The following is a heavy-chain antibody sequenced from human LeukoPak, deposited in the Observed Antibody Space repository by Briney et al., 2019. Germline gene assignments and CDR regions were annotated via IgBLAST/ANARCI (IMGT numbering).Heavy chain of an antibody. Sequence: ASVKVSCTASGYTFTGYYMHWVRQAPGQGLEWMGRINPNSGGTNYAQKFQGRVTMTRDTSISTAYMELSRLRSDDTAVYYCARADYGDYVEGFDYWGQVTLVTVSS. J-gene: IGHJ4*02. CDR3: ARADYGDYVEGFDY. CDR2: INPNSGGT. D-gene: IGHD4-17*01. V-gene: IGHV1-2*06. CDR1: GYTFTGYY.